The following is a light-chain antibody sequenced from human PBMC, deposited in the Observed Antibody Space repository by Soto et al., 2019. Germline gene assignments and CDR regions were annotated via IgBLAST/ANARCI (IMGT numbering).Light chain of an antibody. CDR3: QQYGSAVT. CDR2: GSS. J-gene: IGKJ4*01. V-gene: IGKV3-20*01. Sequence: EIVLTQSPGTLSLSPGERATLSCRASQRVSSSYLAWYQQKPGQAPRLLIYGSSRRATGIPDRFSGSGSATDFTLTISRLEPEDFAVYYCQQYGSAVTVGGGTKVDSK. CDR1: QRVSSSY.